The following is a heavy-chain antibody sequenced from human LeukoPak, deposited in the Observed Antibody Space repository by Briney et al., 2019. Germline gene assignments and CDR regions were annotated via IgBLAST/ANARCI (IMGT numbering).Heavy chain of an antibody. D-gene: IGHD6-13*01. Sequence: SETLSLTCAVYGGSFSGYYWSWLRQPPGKGLERIGEINHSGSTNYNPSLKSRVTISVDTSKNQFSLKLSSVTAADTAVYYCARGSGSSWPNYYYYYYMDVWGKGTTVTVSS. CDR2: INHSGST. CDR1: GGSFSGYY. J-gene: IGHJ6*03. CDR3: ARGSGSSWPNYYYYYYMDV. V-gene: IGHV4-34*01.